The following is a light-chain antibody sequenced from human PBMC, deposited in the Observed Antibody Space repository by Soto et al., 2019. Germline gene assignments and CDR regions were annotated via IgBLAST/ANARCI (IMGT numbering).Light chain of an antibody. CDR2: LGS. Sequence: DIVMTQSPLSLPVTPGEPASISCRSSQSLLHSNGYNYLDWYQQKPGHSPQLLIYLGSNRASGVPDRFSGSGSGTDFTLKISRVEAEDVGVYYCMQPLQSWTFGQGTKVDIK. CDR3: MQPLQSWT. V-gene: IGKV2-28*01. J-gene: IGKJ1*01. CDR1: QSLLHSNGYNY.